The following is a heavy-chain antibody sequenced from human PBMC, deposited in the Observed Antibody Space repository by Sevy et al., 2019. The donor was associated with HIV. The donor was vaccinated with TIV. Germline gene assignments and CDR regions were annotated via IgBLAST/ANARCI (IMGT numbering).Heavy chain of an antibody. Sequence: GGSLRLSCAASGFTFSYYRMSWVRQAPGKGLEWEANIKGNGSEIYYVDSVKGRFTISRDNAKNSLFLEMNSLRVEDTAVYYCARDPGGRDWFDPWGQGTLVTVSS. V-gene: IGHV3-7*03. J-gene: IGHJ5*02. CDR1: GFTFSYYR. CDR2: IKGNGSEI. D-gene: IGHD2-15*01. CDR3: ARDPGGRDWFDP.